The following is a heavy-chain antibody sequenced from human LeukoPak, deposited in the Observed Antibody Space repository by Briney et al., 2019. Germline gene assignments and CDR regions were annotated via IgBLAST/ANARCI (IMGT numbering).Heavy chain of an antibody. J-gene: IGHJ4*02. CDR2: IYTSGST. CDR3: ASTRITMVRASGTDD. D-gene: IGHD3-10*01. Sequence: SQTLSLTCTVSGGSISSGSYYWSWIRQPAGKGLEWIGRIYTSGSTNYNPSLESRVTISVDTSKNQFSLKLSSVTAADTAVYYCASTRITMVRASGTDDWGQGTLVTVSS. V-gene: IGHV4-61*02. CDR1: GGSISSGSYY.